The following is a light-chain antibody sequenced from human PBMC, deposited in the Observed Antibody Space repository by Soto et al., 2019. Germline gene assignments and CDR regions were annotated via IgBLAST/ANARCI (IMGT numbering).Light chain of an antibody. J-gene: IGKJ2*02. V-gene: IGKV1-5*01. CDR1: QSISSW. Sequence: DIQMTQSPSTLSASVGDRVTITCRASQSISSWLAWYQQKPGKAPKLLIYDASSLESGVPSRFSGSGSGTEFTLTSSILQPDDFATYYWQQYNSYPCTFGQGTKLEIK. CDR3: QQYNSYPCT. CDR2: DAS.